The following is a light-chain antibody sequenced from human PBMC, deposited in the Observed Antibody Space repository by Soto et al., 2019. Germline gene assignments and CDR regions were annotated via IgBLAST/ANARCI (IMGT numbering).Light chain of an antibody. CDR3: QQYGSSRT. Sequence: EIVMKQSPATLSVSPGESATLSCRASQSVSSNLAWHQQKPGQAPRILMYDASTRATGISARFSGSGSGTDFTLTISRLEPEDFAVYYCQQYGSSRTFGQGTKVDIK. CDR1: QSVSSN. CDR2: DAS. V-gene: IGKV3-20*01. J-gene: IGKJ1*01.